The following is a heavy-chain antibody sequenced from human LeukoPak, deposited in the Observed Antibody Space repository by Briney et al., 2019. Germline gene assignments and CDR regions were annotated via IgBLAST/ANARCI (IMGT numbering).Heavy chain of an antibody. J-gene: IGHJ4*02. V-gene: IGHV3-48*03. CDR1: GFTFSSYE. CDR2: ISSSGSTI. D-gene: IGHD5-12*01. Sequence: GGSLRLSCAASGFTFSSYEMNWVRQAPGKGLEWVSYISSSGSTIYYADSVKGRFTISRDNAKNSLYLQMNSLRAEGTAVYYRAKGGYSGSSHFDYWGQGTPVTVSS. CDR3: AKGGYSGSSHFDY.